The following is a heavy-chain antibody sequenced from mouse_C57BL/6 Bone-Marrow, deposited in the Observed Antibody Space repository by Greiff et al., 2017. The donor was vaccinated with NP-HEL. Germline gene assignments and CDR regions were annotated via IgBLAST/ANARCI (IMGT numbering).Heavy chain of an antibody. CDR2: IWSGGST. CDR1: GFSLTSYG. Sequence: QVQLQQSGPGLVQPSQSLSITCTVSGFSLTSYGVHWVRQSPGKGLEWLGVIWSGGSTDYNAAFISRLSISKDNSKSQVFFKMNSLQADDTAIYYCARYEYGNLSYWGQGTTLTVSS. D-gene: IGHD2-4*01. CDR3: ARYEYGNLSY. J-gene: IGHJ2*01. V-gene: IGHV2-2*01.